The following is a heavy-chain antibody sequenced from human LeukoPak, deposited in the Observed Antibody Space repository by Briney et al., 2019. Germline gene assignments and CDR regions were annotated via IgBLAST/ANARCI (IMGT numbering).Heavy chain of an antibody. V-gene: IGHV1-2*06. CDR2: INPNSGGT. CDR3: ASEYYDFWSGYQYYFDY. D-gene: IGHD3-3*01. J-gene: IGHJ4*02. CDR1: GYTFTGYY. Sequence: ASVKVSCKASGYTFTGYYMHWVRQAPGQGLKWMGRINPNSGGTNYAQKFQGRVTMTRDTSISTAYMELSRLRSDDTAVYYCASEYYDFWSGYQYYFDYWGQGTLVTVSS.